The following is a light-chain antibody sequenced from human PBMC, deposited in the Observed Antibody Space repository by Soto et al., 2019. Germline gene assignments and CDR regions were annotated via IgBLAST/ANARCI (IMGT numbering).Light chain of an antibody. Sequence: QSALTQPRSVSGSPGQSVTISCTGTSSDVGGYEYVSWYQQHPGKAPKLMIYGVNKRPSGVPDRFSGTRSGNTASLTISGLQTEDEADYYCCSYAGSPFYVFGIGTKVTGL. V-gene: IGLV2-11*01. J-gene: IGLJ1*01. CDR2: GVN. CDR3: CSYAGSPFYV. CDR1: SSDVGGYEY.